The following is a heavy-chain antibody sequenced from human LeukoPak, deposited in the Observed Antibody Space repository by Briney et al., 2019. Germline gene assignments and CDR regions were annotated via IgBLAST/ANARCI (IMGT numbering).Heavy chain of an antibody. J-gene: IGHJ4*02. D-gene: IGHD3-10*01. CDR1: GCSVSSVGDY. CDR3: ARGGYYGAFDY. Sequence: SQTLSLTCTVSGCSVSSVGDYWNWIRQPAGKGLEWIGRIYVSGSTDYNPSLESRVSMSLDTSENQFSLKLSSVTAADTAVYYCARGGYYGAFDYWGQGTLVTVAS. CDR2: IYVSGST. V-gene: IGHV4-61*02.